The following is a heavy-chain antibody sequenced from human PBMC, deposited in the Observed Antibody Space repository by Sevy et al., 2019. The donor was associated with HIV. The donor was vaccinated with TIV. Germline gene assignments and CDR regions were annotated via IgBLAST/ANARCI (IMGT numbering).Heavy chain of an antibody. Sequence: GGSLRLSCAASGFTFSSYWMSWVRQAPGKGLEWVANIKQDGSKKYYVNSVKGRFTISRDNAKNSLYLQMNSLRAEDTAVYYCARGRHNWENYYYYYGMDVWGQGTTVTVSS. J-gene: IGHJ6*02. CDR3: ARGRHNWENYYYYYGMDV. CDR1: GFTFSSYW. D-gene: IGHD1-20*01. V-gene: IGHV3-7*01. CDR2: IKQDGSKK.